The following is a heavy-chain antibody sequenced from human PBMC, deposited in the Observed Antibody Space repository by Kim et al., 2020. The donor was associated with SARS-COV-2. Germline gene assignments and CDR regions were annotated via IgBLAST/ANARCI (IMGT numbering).Heavy chain of an antibody. D-gene: IGHD2-15*01. V-gene: IGHV4-39*07. J-gene: IGHJ4*02. Sequence: PSLKSRVTLSVDTSKNQCSLKLSSVTAADTAVYYCAWGDCSGGSCGPGDYWGQGTLVTVSS. CDR3: AWGDCSGGSCGPGDY.